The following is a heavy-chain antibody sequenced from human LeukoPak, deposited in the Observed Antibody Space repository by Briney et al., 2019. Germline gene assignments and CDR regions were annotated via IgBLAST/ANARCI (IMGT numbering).Heavy chain of an antibody. D-gene: IGHD3-10*01. J-gene: IGHJ4*02. V-gene: IGHV1-18*01. CDR3: ARGYYYFDY. CDR2: ISAYNGNT. CDR1: GYTFTSYG. Sequence: GASVKVSCKASGYTFTSYGISWVRQAPGQGLEWMGWISAYNGNTNYAQKFQGRVTMTRDTSISTAYMELSRLRSDDTAVYYCARGYYYFDYWGQGTLVTVSS.